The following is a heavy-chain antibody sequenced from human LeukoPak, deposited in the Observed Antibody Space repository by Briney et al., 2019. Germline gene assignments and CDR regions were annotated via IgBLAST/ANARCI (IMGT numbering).Heavy chain of an antibody. CDR2: IYYSGST. Sequence: SETLSLTCTVSGGSISSYYWSWIRQPPGKGLEWIGYIYYSGSTNYNPSLKSRVTISVDTSKNQFSLKLSSVTAADTAVYYCARGLKQWLVRDWGPWFDPWGQGTLVTVSS. CDR1: GGSISSYY. CDR3: ARGLKQWLVRDWGPWFDP. D-gene: IGHD6-19*01. V-gene: IGHV4-59*01. J-gene: IGHJ5*02.